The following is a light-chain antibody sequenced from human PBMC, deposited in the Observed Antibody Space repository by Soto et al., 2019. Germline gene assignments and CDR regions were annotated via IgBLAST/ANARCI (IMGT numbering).Light chain of an antibody. CDR2: GAS. J-gene: IGKJ1*01. CDR3: QQYGSSPT. V-gene: IGKV3-20*01. Sequence: EVVLTQYPGTLSLSPGERATLSCMASHSVSSSYLACYQQNPGQAPRLLIYGASSRATGIPDRFSGSGSGTDFTLTISRLEPEDFAAYYCQQYGSSPTLGQGTKVDI. CDR1: HSVSSSY.